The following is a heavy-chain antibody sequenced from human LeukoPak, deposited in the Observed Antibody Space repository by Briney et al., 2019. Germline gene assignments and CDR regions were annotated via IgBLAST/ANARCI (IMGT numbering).Heavy chain of an antibody. D-gene: IGHD2-15*01. CDR3: AKNGDRGAYCTGGTCYPYFYYYMDV. J-gene: IGHJ6*03. CDR2: INSDGYSI. CDR1: GFTFSAYW. V-gene: IGHV3-74*01. Sequence: GGSLRLSCAASGFTFSAYWMHWVRQAPGKGLVWLSRINSDGYSISYADSVKGRFTISRDNSKNTLYLQMNSLRAEDTAIYYCAKNGDRGAYCTGGTCYPYFYYYMDVWGKGTTVTI.